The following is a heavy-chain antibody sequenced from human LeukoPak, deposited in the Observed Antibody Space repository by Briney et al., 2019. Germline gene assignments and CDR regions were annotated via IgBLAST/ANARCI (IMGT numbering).Heavy chain of an antibody. Sequence: GGSLRLSCAASGYSFSSHGMHWVRQAPGKGLEWVATIWYDGSQKYYADSVKGRFTISRDNLENTGDLQMNSLRAEDTAVYYCARLYGSKSGYFDYWGPGTLVTVSS. V-gene: IGHV3-33*01. D-gene: IGHD4-23*01. CDR3: ARLYGSKSGYFDY. CDR2: IWYDGSQK. CDR1: GYSFSSHG. J-gene: IGHJ4*02.